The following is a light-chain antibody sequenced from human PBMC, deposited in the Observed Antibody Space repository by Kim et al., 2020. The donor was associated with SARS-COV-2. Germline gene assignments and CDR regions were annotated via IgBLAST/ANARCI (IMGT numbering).Light chain of an antibody. Sequence: PGERVTLSCRASQSVSSSYLTWYQQKPGQAPRLLIYGASTRATSIPARFSGSGSGTDFTLTISSLQPEDFAVYYCQQDYNLLTFGGGTKLEI. CDR1: QSVSSSY. V-gene: IGKV3D-7*01. CDR2: GAS. CDR3: QQDYNLLT. J-gene: IGKJ4*01.